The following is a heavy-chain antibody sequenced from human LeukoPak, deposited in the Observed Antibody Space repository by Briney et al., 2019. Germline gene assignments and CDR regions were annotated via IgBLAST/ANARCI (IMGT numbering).Heavy chain of an antibody. CDR1: GGTFSSYA. Sequence: SVKVSCKASGGTFSSYAISWVRQAPGQGLEWMGGIIPIFGTANYAQKFQGRVTITTDESTSTAYMELSSLRSEDTAVYHCARARKKYYYDSSGYFRWYFDLWGRGTLVTVSS. CDR2: IIPIFGTA. J-gene: IGHJ2*01. D-gene: IGHD3-22*01. CDR3: ARARKKYYYDSSGYFRWYFDL. V-gene: IGHV1-69*05.